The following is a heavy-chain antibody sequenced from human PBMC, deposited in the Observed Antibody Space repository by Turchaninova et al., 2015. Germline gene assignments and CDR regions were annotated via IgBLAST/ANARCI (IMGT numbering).Heavy chain of an antibody. V-gene: IGHV3-23*01. CDR2: ISARGAST. CDR1: GVNFSCKA. CDR3: AKAPRGYSDSYCDF. J-gene: IGHJ4*02. D-gene: IGHD5-12*01. Sequence: GVNFSCKASAWVRLAPWKGLEEASGISARGASTYDADSVKGRFTVSRYNSKNTLYLEMTGLTVEDTAVYYCAKAPRGYSDSYCDFWGQGTLVTVSS.